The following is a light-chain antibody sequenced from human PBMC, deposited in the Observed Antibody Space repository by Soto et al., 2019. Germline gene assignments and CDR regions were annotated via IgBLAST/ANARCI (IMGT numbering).Light chain of an antibody. Sequence: EIVMTQSPVTLSVSPGERATLSCRASQSVSSNLAWYQKKPGQAPRLLIDGASIRATGIPARFSGSGSGTEFTLTISSLQSEDFAVHYCQQYNDWPLTFGGGTKV. CDR3: QQYNDWPLT. V-gene: IGKV3-15*01. CDR2: GAS. CDR1: QSVSSN. J-gene: IGKJ4*01.